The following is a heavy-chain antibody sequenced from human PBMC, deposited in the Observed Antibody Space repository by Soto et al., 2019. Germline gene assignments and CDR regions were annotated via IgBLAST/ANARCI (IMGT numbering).Heavy chain of an antibody. Sequence: PSETLSLTCTVSGGSISSGGYYWSWIRQHPGKGLEWIGNIYYSGSTYYNPSLKSRVTISVDTSKNQFSLKLSSVTAADTAVYYCARKNDDYDSGGYYGNFEDWGQGTLVTVSS. CDR2: IYYSGST. D-gene: IGHD3-22*01. J-gene: IGHJ4*02. CDR1: GGSISSGGYY. CDR3: ARKNDDYDSGGYYGNFED. V-gene: IGHV4-31*03.